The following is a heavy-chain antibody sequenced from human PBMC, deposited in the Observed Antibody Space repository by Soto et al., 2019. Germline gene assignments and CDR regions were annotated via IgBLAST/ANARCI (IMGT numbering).Heavy chain of an antibody. CDR2: ASYSGSP. Sequence: QVQLQESGPGLVKPSETLSLTCTVSGGSISSHYWSWIRQPPGEGLEWIGRASYSGSPSYNPSLKSRVTISIGTSKNQFSLKLTSVTAADPAVYYCARQWGGDYWGQGTLVTVSS. CDR1: GGSISSHY. D-gene: IGHD3-16*01. CDR3: ARQWGGDY. V-gene: IGHV4-59*08. J-gene: IGHJ4*02.